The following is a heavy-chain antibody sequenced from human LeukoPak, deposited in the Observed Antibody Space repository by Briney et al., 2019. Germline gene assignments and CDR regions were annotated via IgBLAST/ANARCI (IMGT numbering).Heavy chain of an antibody. CDR1: GGSFSGYY. Sequence: SETLSLTCAVYGGSFSGYYWSWIRQPPGKGLEWIGEINHSGSTNYNPSLKSRVIISVDTSKNQFSLKLSSVTAADTAVYYCAGVRGLNYWGQGTLVTVSS. V-gene: IGHV4-34*01. CDR2: INHSGST. J-gene: IGHJ4*02. CDR3: AGVRGLNY.